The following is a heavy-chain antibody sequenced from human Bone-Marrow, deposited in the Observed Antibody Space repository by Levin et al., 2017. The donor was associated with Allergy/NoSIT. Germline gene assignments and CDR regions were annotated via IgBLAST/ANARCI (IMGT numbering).Heavy chain of an antibody. CDR1: GFTFSTYW. D-gene: IGHD2-21*02. V-gene: IGHV3-74*01. Sequence: QSGGSLRLSCAASGFTFSTYWMHWVRQAPGKGLVWVSRIDDGGSSTTYADSVKGRFTISRDNAKNTLYLQMNSLRDEDTAVYYCVRSRCGGGDCHYYWGQGTLVTVSS. J-gene: IGHJ4*02. CDR2: IDDGGSST. CDR3: VRSRCGGGDCHYY.